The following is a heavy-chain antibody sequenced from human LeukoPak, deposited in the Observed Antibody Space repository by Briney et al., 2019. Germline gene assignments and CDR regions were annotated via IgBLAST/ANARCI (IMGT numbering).Heavy chain of an antibody. CDR3: ARGWPQSFDF. CDR1: GYSLSSYW. CDR2: IYPPDSDT. J-gene: IGHJ4*02. V-gene: IGHV5-51*01. D-gene: IGHD5-24*01. Sequence: LGESLKISCKGSGYSLSSYWIAWVRQMPGKGLEWMGIIYPPDSDTRYSPSFQGQVTISADKSVSTAYLQWNSLKASDTAIYYCARGWPQSFDFWGQGTLVTVSS.